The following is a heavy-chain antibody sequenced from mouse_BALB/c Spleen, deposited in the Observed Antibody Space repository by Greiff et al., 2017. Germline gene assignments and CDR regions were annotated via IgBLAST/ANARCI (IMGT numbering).Heavy chain of an antibody. V-gene: IGHV1-87*01. J-gene: IGHJ2*01. CDR1: GYTFTSYW. Sequence: SGAELARPGASVKLSCKASGYTFTSYWMQWVKQRPGQGLEWIGAIYPGDGDTRYTQKFKGKATLTADKSSSTAYMQLSSLASEDSAVYYCARSIPLDYWGQGTTLTVSA. D-gene: IGHD2-3*01. CDR2: IYPGDGDT. CDR3: ARSIPLDY.